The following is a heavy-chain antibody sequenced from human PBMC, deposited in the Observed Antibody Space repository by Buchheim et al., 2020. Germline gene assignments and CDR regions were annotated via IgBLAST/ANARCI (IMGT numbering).Heavy chain of an antibody. V-gene: IGHV4-34*01. D-gene: IGHD3-10*01. CDR2: INHSGST. CDR3: ARGSQADYYGSGSYPTWAYFDY. J-gene: IGHJ4*02. Sequence: QVQLQQWGAGLLKPSETLSLTCAVYGGSFSGYYWSWIRQPPGKGLEWIGEINHSGSTNYNPSLKSRVTISVDTSKNQFSLKLSSVTAADTAVYYCARGSQADYYGSGSYPTWAYFDYWGQGTL. CDR1: GGSFSGYY.